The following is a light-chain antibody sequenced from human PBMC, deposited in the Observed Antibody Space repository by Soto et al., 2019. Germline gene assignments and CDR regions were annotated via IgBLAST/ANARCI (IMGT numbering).Light chain of an antibody. CDR1: QSVSSN. CDR3: QQYNNWQKA. V-gene: IGKV3-15*01. Sequence: EIVMTQSPATLSVSPGERATLSCRASQSVSSNLAWYQQKPGQAPRLLIYGASTRATGIPARFSGSGSGTEFTLTISSLQSEDFAVYYCQQYNNWQKAFGQGTKLEIK. CDR2: GAS. J-gene: IGKJ2*01.